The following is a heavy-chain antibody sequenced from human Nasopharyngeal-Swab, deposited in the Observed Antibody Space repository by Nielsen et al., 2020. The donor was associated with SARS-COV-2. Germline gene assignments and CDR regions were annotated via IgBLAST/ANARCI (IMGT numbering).Heavy chain of an antibody. J-gene: IGHJ6*02. D-gene: IGHD6-13*01. CDR2: IIPIFGTA. V-gene: IGHV1-69*13. Sequence: SVKVSCKASGGTFSSYAISWVRQAPGQGLEWMGGIIPIFGTANYAQKFQGRVTITADESTSTAYMELSSLRSEDTAVYYCARDRIATHSEDYYYGMDVWGQGTTVTVSS. CDR1: GGTFSSYA. CDR3: ARDRIATHSEDYYYGMDV.